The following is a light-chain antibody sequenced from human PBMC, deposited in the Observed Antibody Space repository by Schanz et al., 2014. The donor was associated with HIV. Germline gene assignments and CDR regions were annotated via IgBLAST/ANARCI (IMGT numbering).Light chain of an antibody. CDR3: QSYGNNNAAV. CDR2: EDN. CDR1: SGSIASYY. V-gene: IGLV6-57*04. Sequence: NFMLTQPHSVSVSPGQTVSISCTRSSGSIASYYVQWYQQRPGSAPITVIYEDNQRPSGVPNRFSGSFDFSSNSAVLTISELRTEDEADYYCQSYGNNNAAVFGGGTKLTVL. J-gene: IGLJ3*02.